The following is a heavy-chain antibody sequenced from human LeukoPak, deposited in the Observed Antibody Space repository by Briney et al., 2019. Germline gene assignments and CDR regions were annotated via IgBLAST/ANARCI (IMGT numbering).Heavy chain of an antibody. D-gene: IGHD3-16*01. CDR1: GDSINSYY. CDR2: IYYSGST. V-gene: IGHV4-59*08. Sequence: KPSETLSLTCTVSGDSINSYYWSWIRQPPGKGLEWIGYIYYSGSTNYNASLKSRVTISVDTSKNQFSLNLSSVTAADTAVYHCARHWRGDSNFDYWGQGTLVTVSS. CDR3: ARHWRGDSNFDY. J-gene: IGHJ4*02.